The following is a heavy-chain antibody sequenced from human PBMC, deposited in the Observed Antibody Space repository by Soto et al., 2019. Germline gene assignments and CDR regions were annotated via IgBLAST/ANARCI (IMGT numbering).Heavy chain of an antibody. CDR2: IYPGGSDT. Sequence: PGESLKISWKGSGYSFTNYWIGWVRQMPGKGLEWRGTIYPGGSDTRYSPSLQGQITISAGKSISTADLQWNSLKDSGTAMYYCARRKYSGDYVGYWGQGTLVTVAS. V-gene: IGHV5-51*01. CDR3: ARRKYSGDYVGY. D-gene: IGHD4-17*01. J-gene: IGHJ4*02. CDR1: GYSFTNYW.